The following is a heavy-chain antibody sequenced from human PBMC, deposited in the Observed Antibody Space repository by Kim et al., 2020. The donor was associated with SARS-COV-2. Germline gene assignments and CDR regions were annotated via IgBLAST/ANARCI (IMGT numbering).Heavy chain of an antibody. J-gene: IGHJ6*03. V-gene: IGHV3-64*01. CDR2: ISSNGGST. D-gene: IGHD6-19*01. CDR1: GFTFSSYA. CDR3: ARDRVEAVAGTLIPYYYYYMDV. Sequence: GRSLRLSCAASGFTFSSYAMHWFRQAPGKGLEYVSAISSNGGSTYYANSVKGRFTISRDNSKNTLYLQMGSLRAEDMAVYYCARDRVEAVAGTLIPYYYYYMDVWGKGTTVTVSS.